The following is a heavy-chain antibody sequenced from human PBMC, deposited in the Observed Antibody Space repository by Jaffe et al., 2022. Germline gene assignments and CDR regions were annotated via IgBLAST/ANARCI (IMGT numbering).Heavy chain of an antibody. V-gene: IGHV3-23*01. CDR3: AKAMGSYYYMDV. J-gene: IGHJ6*03. Sequence: EVQLLESGGGLVKPGGSLRLACAASGFSFSSYGMNWVRQAPGKGLEWVSRVSGNGVDTDYTDSVKGRFTISRDNSKNTLYLQMNSLRAEDSAVYYCAKAMGSYYYMDVWGKGTTVTVSS. CDR2: VSGNGVDT. D-gene: IGHD2-15*01. CDR1: GFSFSSYG.